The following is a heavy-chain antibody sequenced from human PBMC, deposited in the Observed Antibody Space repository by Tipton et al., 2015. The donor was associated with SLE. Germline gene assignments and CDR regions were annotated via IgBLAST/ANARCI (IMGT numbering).Heavy chain of an antibody. J-gene: IGHJ6*02. CDR2: IYYSGST. V-gene: IGHV4-31*03. Sequence: TLSLTCTVSGGSISSSSYYWSWIRQHPGKGLEWIGYIYYSGSTYYNPSLKSRVTISVDTSKNQFSLKLSSVTAADTAVYYCARVIAVAGYYGMDVWGQGTTVTVSS. D-gene: IGHD6-19*01. CDR1: GGSISSSSYY. CDR3: ARVIAVAGYYGMDV.